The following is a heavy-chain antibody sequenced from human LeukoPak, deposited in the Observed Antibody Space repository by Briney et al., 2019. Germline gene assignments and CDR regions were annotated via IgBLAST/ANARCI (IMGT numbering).Heavy chain of an antibody. V-gene: IGHV3-7*01. J-gene: IGHJ4*02. CDR2: INKDGSER. Sequence: PGGSLRLSCAASGFTFSSYWMTWARQVPGKGLEWVANINKDGSERNYADSLKGRFTISRDNAMSSLFLQMDSLRAEDTGVYYCARDQSGYCSHGSCYGSDYWGQGTLVAVSS. CDR1: GFTFSSYW. CDR3: ARDQSGYCSHGSCYGSDY. D-gene: IGHD2-15*01.